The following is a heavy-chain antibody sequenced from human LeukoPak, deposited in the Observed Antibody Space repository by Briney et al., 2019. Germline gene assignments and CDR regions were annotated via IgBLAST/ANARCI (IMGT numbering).Heavy chain of an antibody. CDR2: ISSSSSYI. V-gene: IGHV3-21*01. CDR1: GFTFSSYS. Sequence: GGSLRLSCAASGFTFSSYSMNWVRQAPGKGLEWVSSISSSSSYIYYADSVKGRFTISRDNAKNSLYLQMNSLRAEDTAVYYCARDRVGATDYFDYWGQGTLVTVSS. J-gene: IGHJ4*02. D-gene: IGHD1-26*01. CDR3: ARDRVGATDYFDY.